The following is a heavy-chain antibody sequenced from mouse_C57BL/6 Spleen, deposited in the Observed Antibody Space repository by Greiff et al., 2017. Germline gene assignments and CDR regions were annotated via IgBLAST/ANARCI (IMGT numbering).Heavy chain of an antibody. CDR1: GYTFTDYN. D-gene: IGHD1-1*02. CDR3: ARRGGYYFDY. Sequence: EVQLQQSGPELVKPGASVKISCKASGYTFTDYNMDWVKQSHGQSLEWIGDINPNNGGTNYNQKFKGKATLTVEKSSSTAYMELRSLTAEDTAVYYCARRGGYYFDYWGQGTTLTVSS. CDR2: INPNNGGT. V-gene: IGHV1-18*01. J-gene: IGHJ2*01.